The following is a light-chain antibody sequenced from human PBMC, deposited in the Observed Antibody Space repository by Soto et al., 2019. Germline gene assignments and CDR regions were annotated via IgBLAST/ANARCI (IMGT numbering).Light chain of an antibody. V-gene: IGKV1-9*01. Sequence: LTQTPSALSASVGDRVTISCRASQGISSFLAWYQQKPGKAPKLLIYAASSLQSGVPSRFSGSGSGTEFSLTITSLQPEDFATYYCLQHYIYPRTFGQGTKVDIK. CDR1: QGISSF. CDR3: LQHYIYPRT. CDR2: AAS. J-gene: IGKJ1*01.